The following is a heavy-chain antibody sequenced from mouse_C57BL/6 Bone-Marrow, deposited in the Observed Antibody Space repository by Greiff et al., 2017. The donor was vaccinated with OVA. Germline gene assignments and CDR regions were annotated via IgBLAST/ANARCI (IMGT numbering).Heavy chain of an antibody. D-gene: IGHD2-5*01. V-gene: IGHV1-9*01. CDR3: ASYSNLYYYAMDY. CDR1: GYTFTGYW. CDR2: ILPGSGST. J-gene: IGHJ4*01. Sequence: VHLVESGAELMKPGASVKLSCKATGYTFTGYWIEWVKQRPGHGLEWIGEILPGSGSTNYNEKFKGKATFTADTSSNTAYMQLSSLTTEDSAIYYSASYSNLYYYAMDYWGQGTSVTVSS.